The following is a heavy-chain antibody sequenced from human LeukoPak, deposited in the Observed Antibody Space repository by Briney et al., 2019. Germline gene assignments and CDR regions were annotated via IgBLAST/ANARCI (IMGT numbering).Heavy chain of an antibody. CDR1: GGSVSGYY. D-gene: IGHD6-13*01. CDR2: INHSGST. V-gene: IGHV4-34*01. CDR3: ARVPYSSSWYEGDHFDY. J-gene: IGHJ4*02. Sequence: PSETLSLTCAVYGGSVSGYYWSWIRQPPGKGLEWIGEINHSGSTNYNPSLKSRVTISVDTSKNQFSLKLSSVTAADTAVYYCARVPYSSSWYEGDHFDYWGQGTLVTVSS.